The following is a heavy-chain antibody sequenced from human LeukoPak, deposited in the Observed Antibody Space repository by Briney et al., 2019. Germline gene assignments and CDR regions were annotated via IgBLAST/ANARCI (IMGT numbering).Heavy chain of an antibody. CDR2: IYYSGST. CDR3: ARGHFLGTGTNWFDP. V-gene: IGHV4-59*01. J-gene: IGHJ5*02. Sequence: PSETLSLTCTVSGGSISSYFWSWIRQPPGKGLEWIGYIYYSGSTNYNPSVQSRVTISVDTSKNQFSLKLSSVTAADTAVYYCARGHFLGTGTNWFDPWGQGTLVTVSS. D-gene: IGHD1-1*01. CDR1: GGSISSYF.